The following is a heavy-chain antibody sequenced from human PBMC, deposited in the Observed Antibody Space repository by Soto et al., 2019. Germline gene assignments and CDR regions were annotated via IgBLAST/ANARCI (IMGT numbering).Heavy chain of an antibody. Sequence: ASVKVSCKASGYTFTSYYMHWVRQAPGQGLEWMGIINPSDGSTYYADSVKGRFIISRDNSNNTLYFQMNSLRAEDTAVYYCATLTKYDILTGFYPCWGQGTLVTVSS. J-gene: IGHJ4*02. CDR1: GYTFTSYY. V-gene: IGHV1-46*04. D-gene: IGHD3-9*01. CDR2: INPSDGST. CDR3: ATLTKYDILTGFYPC.